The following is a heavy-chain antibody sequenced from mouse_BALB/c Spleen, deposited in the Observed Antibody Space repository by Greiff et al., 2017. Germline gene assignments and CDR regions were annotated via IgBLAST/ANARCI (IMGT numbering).Heavy chain of an antibody. CDR3: AREGYGNSYAMDY. V-gene: IGHV3-6*02. J-gene: IGHJ4*01. Sequence: DVKLQESGPGLVKPSQSLSLTCSVTGYSITSGYYWNWIRQFPGNKLEWMGYISYDGSNNYNPSLKNRISITRDTSKNQFFLKLNSVTTEDTATYYCAREGYGNSYAMDYWGQGTSVTVSS. CDR2: ISYDGSN. D-gene: IGHD2-10*02. CDR1: GYSITSGYY.